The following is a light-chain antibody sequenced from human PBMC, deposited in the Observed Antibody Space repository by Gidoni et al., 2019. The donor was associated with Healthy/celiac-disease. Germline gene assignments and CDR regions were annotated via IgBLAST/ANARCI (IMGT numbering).Light chain of an antibody. J-gene: IGKJ3*01. CDR2: DAS. CDR3: QQRSNWPRMFT. V-gene: IGKV3-11*01. CDR1: QSVSSY. Sequence: TLSLSPGERATLSCRASQSVSSYLAWYQQKPGQAPRLLIYDASNRATGIPARFSGSGSGTDFTLTISSLEPEDFAVYYCQQRSNWPRMFTFGPGTKVDIK.